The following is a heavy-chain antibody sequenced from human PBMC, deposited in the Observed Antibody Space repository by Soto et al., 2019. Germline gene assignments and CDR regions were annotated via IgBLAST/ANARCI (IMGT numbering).Heavy chain of an antibody. Sequence: QVQLVQSGAEVKRPGSSVKVACKASGDTFTFYSINWVRQAPGLGLEWMGRINPILSMSNYAQRFQGRDTMTAYKSTGTAYMELSSLRSEDTAIYYCASSYGSGYRAFDYWGQGALVTVSS. CDR3: ASSYGSGYRAFDY. CDR2: INPILSMS. V-gene: IGHV1-69*02. D-gene: IGHD3-10*01. CDR1: GDTFTFYS. J-gene: IGHJ4*02.